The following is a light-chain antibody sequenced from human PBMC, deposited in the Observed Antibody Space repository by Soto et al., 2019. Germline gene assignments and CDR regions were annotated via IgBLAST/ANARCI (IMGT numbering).Light chain of an antibody. Sequence: QSALTQPASVSGSPGQSITISCTGTSSDVGSYNFVSWYQQHPGKAPKLMIFEGNKRPSGVSNRFSGSKSGNTASLTISGLQAEDEADYYCCSYAGSSTLVFAGGTKLTVL. CDR2: EGN. V-gene: IGLV2-23*01. CDR3: CSYAGSSTLV. CDR1: SSDVGSYNF. J-gene: IGLJ2*01.